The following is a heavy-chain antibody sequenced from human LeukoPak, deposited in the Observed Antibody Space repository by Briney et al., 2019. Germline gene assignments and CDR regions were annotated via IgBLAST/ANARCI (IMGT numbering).Heavy chain of an antibody. CDR2: IIPIFGTA. CDR3: ARSRVAAAGGHFDY. V-gene: IGHV1-69*05. CDR1: GGTFSSYA. D-gene: IGHD6-13*01. J-gene: IGHJ4*02. Sequence: GASVKVSCKASGGTFSSYAISWVRQAPGQGLEWIGGIIPIFGTANYAQKFQGRVTITTDESTSTAYMELSSLRSEDTAVYYCARSRVAAAGGHFDYWGQGTLVTVSS.